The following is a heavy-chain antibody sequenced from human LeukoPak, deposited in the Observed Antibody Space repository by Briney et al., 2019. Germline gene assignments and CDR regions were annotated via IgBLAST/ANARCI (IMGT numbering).Heavy chain of an antibody. J-gene: IGHJ5*02. CDR2: IKRDASDK. V-gene: IGHV3-7*01. Sequence: GGSLRLSCAASGFTFSSYWMSWVRQAPGKGLEWVANIKRDASDKYYVDSVKGRFTISRDNTKNSLYLQMDSLRAEDTAVYYCAREITTIRDAGNWFVPWGQGTLVTVSS. CDR3: AREITTIRDAGNWFVP. CDR1: GFTFSSYW. D-gene: IGHD5-12*01.